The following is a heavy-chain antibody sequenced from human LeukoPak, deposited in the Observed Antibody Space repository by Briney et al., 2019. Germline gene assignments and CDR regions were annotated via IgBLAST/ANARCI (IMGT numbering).Heavy chain of an antibody. J-gene: IGHJ6*03. Sequence: GESLRISCKGSGYTFTNYWIGWVRQMPGKGPEWMGLIYPSDSDTRYSPSFQGQVTISADKSITTAHLQWSSLKASDTAMYYCARRSDNYPGYYMDVWGKGTTVTVSS. V-gene: IGHV5-51*01. D-gene: IGHD5-24*01. CDR1: GYTFTNYW. CDR2: IYPSDSDT. CDR3: ARRSDNYPGYYMDV.